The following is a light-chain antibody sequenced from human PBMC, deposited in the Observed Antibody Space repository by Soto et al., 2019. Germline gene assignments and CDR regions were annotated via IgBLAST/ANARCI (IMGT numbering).Light chain of an antibody. Sequence: EIVLTQSPGTLSLSPGERATLSCRASQSVSNYLAWYQRKPGQAPRLLIYGASSRATGIPDRFSSSGSGTDFTLTISGLEPEDFAVYYCHQYGGSPQTFGQGTKVDIK. CDR2: GAS. CDR3: HQYGGSPQT. V-gene: IGKV3-20*01. J-gene: IGKJ1*01. CDR1: QSVSNY.